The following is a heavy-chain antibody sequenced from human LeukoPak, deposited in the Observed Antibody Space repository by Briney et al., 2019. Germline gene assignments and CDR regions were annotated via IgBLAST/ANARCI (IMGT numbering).Heavy chain of an antibody. V-gene: IGHV3-33*01. J-gene: IGHJ4*02. CDR3: ARDFSVGSGSYPTVLIDY. CDR1: GFTFSSYG. CDR2: IWYDGSNK. D-gene: IGHD3-10*01. Sequence: GGSLRLSCAASGFTFSSYGMHWVRQAPGKGLEWVAVIWYDGSNKYYADSVKGRFTISRDNSKNTLYLQMNSLSAEDTAVYYCARDFSVGSGSYPTVLIDYWGQGTLVTVSS.